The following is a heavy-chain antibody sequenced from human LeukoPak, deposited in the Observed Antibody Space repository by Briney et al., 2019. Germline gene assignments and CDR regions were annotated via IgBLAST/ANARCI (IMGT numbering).Heavy chain of an antibody. J-gene: IGHJ4*02. V-gene: IGHV4-4*02. Sequence: SETLSLTCVVSGGSISTTNWWTRVRQPPGKGLEWIGEIYHSGSTNYNPSLKSRVTILVDKSKNHFSLKLTSVTAADTALYYRARGGGDTVSLDYWGQGTLVTGSS. D-gene: IGHD5/OR15-5a*01. CDR1: GGSISTTNW. CDR2: IYHSGST. CDR3: ARGGGDTVSLDY.